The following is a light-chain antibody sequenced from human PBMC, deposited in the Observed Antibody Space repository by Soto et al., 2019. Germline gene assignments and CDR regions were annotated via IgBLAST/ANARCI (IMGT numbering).Light chain of an antibody. Sequence: QSALTQPASVSGSPGQSITISCTGTSSDVGGYNYVSWYQQHPGKAPKLMIYDVSNRPSGVSNRFSGSKSGNTASLTISGLQAEDEADYYCSSYTMSSTLYVVFAGGTKLTVL. J-gene: IGLJ2*01. CDR3: SSYTMSSTLYVV. CDR2: DVS. CDR1: SSDVGGYNY. V-gene: IGLV2-14*01.